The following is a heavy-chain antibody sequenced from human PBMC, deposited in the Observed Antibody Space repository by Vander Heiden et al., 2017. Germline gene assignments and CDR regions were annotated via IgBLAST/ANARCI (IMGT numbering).Heavy chain of an antibody. CDR1: GGSISSYY. CDR2: IYYSGST. D-gene: IGHD6-25*01. Sequence: QVQLQESGPGLVKPSETLSPTCTVSGGSISSYYWSWIRQSPGKGLEWIGYIYYSGSTSYNPSLKSRVTISVDTSKNQFSLKLTSVTAADTAVYYCARLRRSVYFDYWGQGTLVTVSS. V-gene: IGHV4-59*01. J-gene: IGHJ4*02. CDR3: ARLRRSVYFDY.